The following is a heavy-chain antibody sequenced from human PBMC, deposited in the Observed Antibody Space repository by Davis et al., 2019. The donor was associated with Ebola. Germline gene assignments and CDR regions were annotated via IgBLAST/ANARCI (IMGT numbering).Heavy chain of an antibody. J-gene: IGHJ4*02. Sequence: GGSLRLSCAASGFTFSSYGMHWVRQAPGKGLEWVAVLWYDGRNKYYADSVKGRFTISRDNSKNTLYLQMNSLRAEDTAVYYCARARGSSGWYYFDYWGQGTLVTVSS. CDR2: LWYDGRNK. V-gene: IGHV3-33*01. D-gene: IGHD6-19*01. CDR3: ARARGSSGWYYFDY. CDR1: GFTFSSYG.